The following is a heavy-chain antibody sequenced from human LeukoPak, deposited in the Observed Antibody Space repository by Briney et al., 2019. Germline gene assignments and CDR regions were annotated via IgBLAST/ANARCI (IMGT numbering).Heavy chain of an antibody. CDR2: IYYSGST. V-gene: IGHV4-39*01. D-gene: IGHD3-22*01. Sequence: PSETLSLTCTVSGGSISSSSYYWGWVRQPPGKGLEWIGSIYYSGSTYYTPSLKSRVTISVDTSKNQFSLKLSSVTAADTAVYYCARHEYYYDSSGYFRYWGQGTLVTVSS. J-gene: IGHJ4*02. CDR1: GGSISSSSYY. CDR3: ARHEYYYDSSGYFRY.